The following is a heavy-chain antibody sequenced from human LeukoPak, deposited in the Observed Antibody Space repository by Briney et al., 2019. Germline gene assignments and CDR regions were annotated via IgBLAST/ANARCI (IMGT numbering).Heavy chain of an antibody. D-gene: IGHD4-11*01. CDR2: ISSSSSYT. V-gene: IGHV3-11*06. J-gene: IGHJ4*02. CDR3: ARTNSNLFDY. CDR1: GFTFSDYY. Sequence: RAGGSLRLSCAASGFTFSDYYMSWIRQAPGKGLEWVSYISSSSSYTNYADSVKGRFTISRDNTKNSLYLQMNSLRAEDTAVYYCARTNSNLFDYWGQGTLVTVSS.